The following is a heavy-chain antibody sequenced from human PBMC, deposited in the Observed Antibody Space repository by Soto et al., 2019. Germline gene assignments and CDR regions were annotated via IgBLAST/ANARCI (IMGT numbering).Heavy chain of an antibody. CDR1: GGSISSSSYY. CDR2: MSYSGSA. D-gene: IGHD3-22*01. V-gene: IGHV4-61*01. J-gene: IGHJ4*02. Sequence: SETLSLTCTVSGGSISSSSYYWSWIRQPPGKGLEWIGYMSYSGSANYNPSLKSRVTISVDTSKNQFSLKLSSVPAADTAVYFCARLLYYYDTTGYYFFDYWGQGIPVTVSS. CDR3: ARLLYYYDTTGYYFFDY.